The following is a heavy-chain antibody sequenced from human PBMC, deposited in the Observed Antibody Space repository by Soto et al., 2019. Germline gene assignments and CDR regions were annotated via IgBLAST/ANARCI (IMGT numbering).Heavy chain of an antibody. Sequence: GGSLRLSCAASGFTFSSYAMSWVRQAPGKGLEWVSAISGSGGSTYYADSVKGRFTISRDNSKNTLYLQMKSLRAEDTAVYYCAKEKGSYYDFWSGQYYYYGMDVWGQGTTVTVSS. CDR3: AKEKGSYYDFWSGQYYYYGMDV. CDR2: ISGSGGST. CDR1: GFTFSSYA. J-gene: IGHJ6*02. V-gene: IGHV3-23*01. D-gene: IGHD3-3*01.